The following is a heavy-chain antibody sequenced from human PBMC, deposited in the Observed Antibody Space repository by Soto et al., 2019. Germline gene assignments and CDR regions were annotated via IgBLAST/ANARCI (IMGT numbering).Heavy chain of an antibody. D-gene: IGHD2-15*01. CDR1: GFTFSSYA. V-gene: IGHV3-23*01. J-gene: IGHJ6*04. CDR2: ISGSGGST. Sequence: GGSLRLSCAASGFTFSSYAMSWVRQAPGKGLEWVSAISGSGGSTYYADSVKGRFTISRDNSKNTLYLQMNSLRAEDTAVYYCAKVGGSCPDACCSYLSVWGKGTTVTVSS. CDR3: AKVGGSCPDACCSYLSV.